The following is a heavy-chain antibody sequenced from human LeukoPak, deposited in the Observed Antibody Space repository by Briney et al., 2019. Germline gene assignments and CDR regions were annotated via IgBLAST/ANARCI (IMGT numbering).Heavy chain of an antibody. D-gene: IGHD3-10*01. Sequence: PGGSLRLSCASSGFSFSSYAMSWVRQAPGKGLEWVSSTSGSGAGTYYADSVKGRLTISRDNSKNTVYLQMNSLRAEDTAVYYCAKGLGIGELWVDSWGQGTLVTVSS. CDR3: AKGLGIGELWVDS. J-gene: IGHJ4*02. CDR1: GFSFSSYA. CDR2: TSGSGAGT. V-gene: IGHV3-23*01.